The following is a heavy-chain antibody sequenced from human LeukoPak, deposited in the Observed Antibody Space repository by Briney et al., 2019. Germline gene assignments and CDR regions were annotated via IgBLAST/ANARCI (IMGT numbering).Heavy chain of an antibody. Sequence: GASVKVSCKASGYTFTSYGISWVRQAPGQGLEWMGWISAYNGNTNYAQKLQGRVTMTTDTSTSTAYMELRSLRSDDTAVYYCARFLVRAPQYQLLSDYYYYGMDVWGQGTTVTVSS. CDR1: GYTFTSYG. V-gene: IGHV1-18*01. CDR2: ISAYNGNT. CDR3: ARFLVRAPQYQLLSDYYYYGMDV. J-gene: IGHJ6*02. D-gene: IGHD2-2*01.